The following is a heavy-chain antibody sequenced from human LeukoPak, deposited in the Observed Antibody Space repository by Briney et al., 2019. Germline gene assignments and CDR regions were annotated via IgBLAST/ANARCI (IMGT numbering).Heavy chain of an antibody. J-gene: IGHJ4*02. Sequence: SETLSLTCTVSGGSITGYYWNWIRQPPGKELEWIGYIFYSGSTNYNPSLKSRVTMSVDTSKNQFSLKLSSVTAADTAVYYCARELLWFGELGSLDYWGQGTLVTVSS. V-gene: IGHV4-59*12. CDR2: IFYSGST. D-gene: IGHD3-10*01. CDR1: GGSITGYY. CDR3: ARELLWFGELGSLDY.